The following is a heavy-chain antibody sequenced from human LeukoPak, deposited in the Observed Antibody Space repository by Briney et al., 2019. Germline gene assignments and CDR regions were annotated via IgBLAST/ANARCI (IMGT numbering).Heavy chain of an antibody. CDR1: GFTFSTDD. J-gene: IGHJ4*02. CDR2: ISDDGSYT. D-gene: IGHD2-21*01. V-gene: IGHV3-74*01. Sequence: GGSLRLSCAASGFTFSTDDMTWVRQAPGKGLVWVSRISDDGSYTSNVDSVKGRFTISRDNVNNMLYLHMNSLRAEDTAVYYCASFGISWRSSYWGQGTLVTVSS. CDR3: ASFGISWRSSY.